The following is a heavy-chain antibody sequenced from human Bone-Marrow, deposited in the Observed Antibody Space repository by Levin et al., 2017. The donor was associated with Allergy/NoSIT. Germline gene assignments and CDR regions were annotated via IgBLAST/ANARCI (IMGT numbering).Heavy chain of an antibody. Sequence: GGSLRLSCAASGFTFSSYAMSWVRQAPGKGLEWVSAISGSGGSTYYADSVKGRFTISRDNSKNTLYLQMNSLRAEDTAVYYCAKDQDCISTSCYDYYYYDYGMDVWGQGTTVTVSS. J-gene: IGHJ6*02. CDR1: GFTFSSYA. CDR2: ISGSGGST. V-gene: IGHV3-23*01. CDR3: AKDQDCISTSCYDYYYYDYGMDV. D-gene: IGHD2-2*01.